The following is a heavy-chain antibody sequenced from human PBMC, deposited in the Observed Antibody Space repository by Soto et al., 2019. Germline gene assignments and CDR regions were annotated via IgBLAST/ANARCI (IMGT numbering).Heavy chain of an antibody. CDR2: FDPEDGET. J-gene: IGHJ4*02. Sequence: GASVKVSCKVSGYTLTELSMHWVRQAPGKGLEWMGGFDPEDGETIYAQKFQGRVTMTEDTSTGTAYMELSSLRSEDTAVYYCATAPYYYEILADYWGQGTLVTVSS. V-gene: IGHV1-24*01. CDR3: ATAPYYYEILADY. CDR1: GYTLTELS. D-gene: IGHD3-22*01.